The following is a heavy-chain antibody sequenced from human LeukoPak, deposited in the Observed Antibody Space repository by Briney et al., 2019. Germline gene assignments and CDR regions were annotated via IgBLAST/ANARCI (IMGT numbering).Heavy chain of an antibody. D-gene: IGHD4-23*01. Sequence: MSSETLSLTCAVYGGPFRGFFWSWLRQAPGKGLERIGEISHSGSSNYNPSLKSRITISVDTSKSQFSLRLTSVTAADTAVYYCARGIFYGGRNQYIWFDLWGQGTLVTVSS. V-gene: IGHV4-34*01. CDR1: GGPFRGFF. CDR3: ARGIFYGGRNQYIWFDL. CDR2: ISHSGSS. J-gene: IGHJ5*02.